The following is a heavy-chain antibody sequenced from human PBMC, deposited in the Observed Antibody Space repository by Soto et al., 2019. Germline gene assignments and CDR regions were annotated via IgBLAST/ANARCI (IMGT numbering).Heavy chain of an antibody. CDR2: ISYDGSNK. D-gene: IGHD2-15*01. J-gene: IGHJ6*02. CDR3: AKDQIPFLPRGSGGSQTNYGMDV. CDR1: GFTFSSYG. Sequence: QVQLVESGGGVVQPGRSLRLSCAASGFTFSSYGMHWVRQAPGKGLEWVAVISYDGSNKYYADSVKGRFTISRDNSKNTLYLQMNSLGAEDTAVYYCAKDQIPFLPRGSGGSQTNYGMDVWGQGTTVTVSS. V-gene: IGHV3-30*18.